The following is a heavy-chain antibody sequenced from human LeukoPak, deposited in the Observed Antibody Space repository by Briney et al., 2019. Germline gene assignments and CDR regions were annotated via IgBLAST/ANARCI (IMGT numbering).Heavy chain of an antibody. J-gene: IGHJ4*02. CDR1: GGSISSYY. D-gene: IGHD4-11*01. CDR3: ARGYYSNPDY. Sequence: PSETLSLTCIVSGGSISSYYWSWIRQPPGKGLEWIGEINHSGSTNYNPSLKSRVTISVDTSKNQFSLKLSSVTAADTAVYYCARGYYSNPDYWGQGTLVTVSS. CDR2: INHSGST. V-gene: IGHV4-34*01.